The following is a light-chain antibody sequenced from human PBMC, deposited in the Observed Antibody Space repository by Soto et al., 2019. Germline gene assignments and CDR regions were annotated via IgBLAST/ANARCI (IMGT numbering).Light chain of an antibody. Sequence: QLTQSPSSLSASVGDRVSITCRASQGISSNLAWYQQKPGRAPKLLIFGASTLQSVVPSRFSGSASGTYFTATLSSRLQEDFATYFCQKLNPYPPLTCGPATNRDIK. CDR3: QKLNPYPPLT. CDR1: QGISSN. CDR2: GAS. V-gene: IGKV1-9*01. J-gene: IGKJ1*01.